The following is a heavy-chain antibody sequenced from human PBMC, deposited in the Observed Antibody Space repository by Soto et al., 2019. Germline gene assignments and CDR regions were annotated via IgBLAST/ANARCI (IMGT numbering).Heavy chain of an antibody. J-gene: IGHJ6*02. CDR1: GYTFTSYD. Sequence: ASVKVSCKASGYTFTSYDINWVRQATGQGLEWMGWMNPNSGNTGYAQKFQGRVTMTRDTSTSTVYIELSSLRSEDTAVYYCALGYCISTSCYSGMDVWGQGTTVTVSS. V-gene: IGHV1-8*01. CDR3: ALGYCISTSCYSGMDV. D-gene: IGHD2-2*01. CDR2: MNPNSGNT.